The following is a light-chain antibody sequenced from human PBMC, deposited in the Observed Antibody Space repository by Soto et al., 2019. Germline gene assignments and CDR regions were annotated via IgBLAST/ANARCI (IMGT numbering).Light chain of an antibody. J-gene: IGKJ5*01. V-gene: IGKV3-20*01. CDR1: QSVSTSF. CDR3: QQYGNSIPIT. Sequence: EVVLTHSPGTLSLSPGERATLSFSSSQSVSTSFLAWYQQKPGQAPRLLIYGAFSRATGIPDRFSGSGSGTDFTLTISRLEPEDFAVYYCQQYGNSIPITFGQGTRLEIK. CDR2: GAF.